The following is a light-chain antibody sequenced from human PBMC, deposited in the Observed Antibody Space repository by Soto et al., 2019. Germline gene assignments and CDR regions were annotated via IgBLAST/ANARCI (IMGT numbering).Light chain of an antibody. J-gene: IGLJ1*01. CDR2: EVN. Sequence: QSALTQPASLSGSPGQSITISCTGTSSDIGAYDYVSWFQQHPGKAPKLMISEVNNRPSGVSNRFSGSKSGNTAYLTISGLQLEEEPEHFCFSFKTTSTHVFGTGTKVTVL. V-gene: IGLV2-14*01. CDR3: FSFKTTSTHV. CDR1: SSDIGAYDY.